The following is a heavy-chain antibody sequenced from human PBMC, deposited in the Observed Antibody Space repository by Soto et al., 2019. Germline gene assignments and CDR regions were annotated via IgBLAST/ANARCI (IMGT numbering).Heavy chain of an antibody. Sequence: SETLSLTCTVSGGSISSGSQYWGWIRQPPGEGLEWIGSIYYRGSTYYNPSLKSRVTISVDTSKNQFSLKLSSVTAADTAVYYCARHGGSCSGGSCYGDLDYWGQGSLVTVSS. CDR1: GGSISSGSQY. D-gene: IGHD2-15*01. V-gene: IGHV4-39*01. J-gene: IGHJ4*02. CDR2: IYYRGST. CDR3: ARHGGSCSGGSCYGDLDY.